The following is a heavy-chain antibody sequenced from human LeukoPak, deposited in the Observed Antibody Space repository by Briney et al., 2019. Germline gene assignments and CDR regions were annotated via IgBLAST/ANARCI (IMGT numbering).Heavy chain of an antibody. Sequence: SETLSLXCTVSGVSISSDNYYWDWIRQPPGKGLEWIGRIYYSGSTYYNPSLKSRVTISVDTSKNQFSLKLSSVTAADTAVYYCARHCAYDTSDVHTGDYWGQGTLVTVSS. D-gene: IGHD3-22*01. V-gene: IGHV4-39*01. CDR1: GVSISSDNYY. CDR2: IYYSGST. CDR3: ARHCAYDTSDVHTGDY. J-gene: IGHJ4*02.